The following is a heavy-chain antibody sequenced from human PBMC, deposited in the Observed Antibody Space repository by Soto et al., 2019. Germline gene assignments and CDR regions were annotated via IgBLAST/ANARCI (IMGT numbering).Heavy chain of an antibody. CDR1: GFTFSSYA. CDR3: AKGYDSTGYYRNDAFDI. Sequence: GGSLRLSCAASGFTFSSYAMSWVRQVPGKGLEWVSVISGSGGSTYYADSVKGRFTITRDNSKNTLYLQMNSLSAEDTALYYCAKGYDSTGYYRNDAFDIWAQGKMVTVSS. CDR2: ISGSGGST. V-gene: IGHV3-23*01. J-gene: IGHJ3*02. D-gene: IGHD3-22*01.